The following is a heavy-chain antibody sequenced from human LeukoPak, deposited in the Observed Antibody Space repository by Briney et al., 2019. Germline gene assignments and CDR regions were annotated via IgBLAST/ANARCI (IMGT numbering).Heavy chain of an antibody. CDR2: IWYVGSNK. D-gene: IGHD3-16*02. CDR3: AKVFPIVTEYFYYMGL. Sequence: GRSLRLSCAASGFTFSSYGMHWVRQAPGKGLEWVAVIWYVGSNKYYADSVKGRFTISRDNSKNTLYLQMNSLRAEDTAVYYCAKVFPIVTEYFYYMGLWGKEPRDTVSS. J-gene: IGHJ6*03. CDR1: GFTFSSYG. V-gene: IGHV3-33*06.